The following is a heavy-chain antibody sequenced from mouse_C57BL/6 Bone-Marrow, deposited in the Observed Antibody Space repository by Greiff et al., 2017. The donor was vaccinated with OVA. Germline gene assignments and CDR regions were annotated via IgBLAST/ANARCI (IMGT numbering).Heavy chain of an antibody. J-gene: IGHJ2*01. V-gene: IGHV14-4*01. Sequence: VTLKVSGAELVRPGASVKLSCTASGFNIKDDYMHWVKQRPEQGLEWIGWIDPENGDTEYASKFQGKATITADTSSNTAYLQLSSLTSEDTAVYYCTTDDYDGVDYWGQGTTLTVSS. CDR3: TTDDYDGVDY. D-gene: IGHD2-4*01. CDR2: IDPENGDT. CDR1: GFNIKDDY.